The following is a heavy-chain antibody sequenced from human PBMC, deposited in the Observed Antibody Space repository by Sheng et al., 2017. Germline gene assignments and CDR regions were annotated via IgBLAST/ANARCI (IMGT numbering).Heavy chain of an antibody. CDR3: VASILRSGWYIDY. CDR2: IIPIFGTA. J-gene: IGHJ4*02. D-gene: IGHD6-19*01. CDR1: GGTFSSYA. V-gene: IGHV1-69*01. Sequence: QVQLAQSGAEVKKPGSSVKVSCKASGGTFSSYAISWVRQAPGQGLEWMGGIIPIFGTANYAQKFQGRVTITADESTTTAYMELRSLRSDDTAVYYCVASILRSGWYIDYWGQGTLVTVSS.